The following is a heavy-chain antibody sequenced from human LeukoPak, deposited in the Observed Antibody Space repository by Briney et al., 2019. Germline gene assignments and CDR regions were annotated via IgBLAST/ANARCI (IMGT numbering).Heavy chain of an antibody. V-gene: IGHV3-11*04. CDR3: ARGAARMVEMGTMISFEY. Sequence: GGSLRLSCAASGFTFSDYYMSWIRQAPGKGLEWVSYISSSGSTIYYADSVKGRFTISRDNAKNSLYLQMNSLRAEDAAVYYCARGAARMVEMGTMISFEYWGQGTLVTVSS. CDR1: GFTFSDYY. CDR2: ISSSGSTI. D-gene: IGHD5-24*01. J-gene: IGHJ4*02.